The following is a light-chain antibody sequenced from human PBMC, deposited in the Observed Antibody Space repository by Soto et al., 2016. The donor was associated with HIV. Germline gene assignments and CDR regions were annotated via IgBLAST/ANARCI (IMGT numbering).Light chain of an antibody. J-gene: IGKJ1*01. CDR2: AAS. CDR1: QSITTY. V-gene: IGKV1-39*01. Sequence: DIQMTQSPSSLSAFVGDRVTITCRASQSITTYLNWYQHKPGEAPKLLIYAASTLQGGVPSRFSGSGSGTDFTLIISSLQPEDFATYYCQQSYNTPRSFGQGTMVEIK. CDR3: QQSYNTPRS.